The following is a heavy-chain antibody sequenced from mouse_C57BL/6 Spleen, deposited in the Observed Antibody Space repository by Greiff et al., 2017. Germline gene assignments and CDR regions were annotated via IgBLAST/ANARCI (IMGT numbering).Heavy chain of an antibody. J-gene: IGHJ1*03. Sequence: QVQLQQPGAELLRPGSSVKLSCKASGYTFTSYWMHWVQQRPIQGLEWIGNIDPSDSETPYNQKFKDKATLTVDKSSSTAYMQLSSLTSEDSAVYYCARCYYGSSYRYFDVWGTGTTVTVSS. CDR3: ARCYYGSSYRYFDV. CDR1: GYTFTSYW. D-gene: IGHD1-1*01. V-gene: IGHV1-52*01. CDR2: IDPSDSET.